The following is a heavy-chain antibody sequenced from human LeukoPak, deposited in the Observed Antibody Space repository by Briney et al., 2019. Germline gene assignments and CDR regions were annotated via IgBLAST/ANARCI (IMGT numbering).Heavy chain of an antibody. CDR3: AKVGYCSGSGCCYDH. CDR1: GFTFSSYA. Sequence: GGSLRVSCAASGFTFSSYAMSWVRQAPGKGLEWVSAITASDGNTYYADSVKGRFTISRDNSKNTLFLQMNSLRGEGTAVYYCAKVGYCSGSGCCYDHWGQGTLVTVSS. J-gene: IGHJ4*02. V-gene: IGHV3-23*01. D-gene: IGHD2-15*01. CDR2: ITASDGNT.